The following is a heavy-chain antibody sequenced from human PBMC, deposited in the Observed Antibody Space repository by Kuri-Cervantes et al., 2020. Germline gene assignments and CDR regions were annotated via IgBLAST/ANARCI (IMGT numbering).Heavy chain of an antibody. V-gene: IGHV4-34*01. CDR2: INHSGST. Sequence: SQTLSLTCAVYGGSFSGYYWSWIRQPPGKGLEWIGEINHSGSTNYNPSLKSRVTISVDTSKNQFSLKLSSVTAADTAVYYCARDPGSGWYFGNWFDPWGQGTLVTVSS. CDR1: GGSFSGYY. J-gene: IGHJ5*02. D-gene: IGHD6-19*01. CDR3: ARDPGSGWYFGNWFDP.